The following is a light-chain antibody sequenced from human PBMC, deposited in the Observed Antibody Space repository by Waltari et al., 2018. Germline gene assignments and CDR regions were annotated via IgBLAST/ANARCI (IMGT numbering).Light chain of an antibody. Sequence: QSALTQPASVSGSPGQSLTIPCTGTSSDVGKYNLVSWYQQHPGEVPKLMIYEVTKRPSGVSDRFSGSKSGNTASLTISGLQAEDEADYFCCSFAGRGFSVIFGGGTKLTVL. CDR2: EVT. CDR1: SSDVGKYNL. J-gene: IGLJ2*01. CDR3: CSFAGRGFSVI. V-gene: IGLV2-23*02.